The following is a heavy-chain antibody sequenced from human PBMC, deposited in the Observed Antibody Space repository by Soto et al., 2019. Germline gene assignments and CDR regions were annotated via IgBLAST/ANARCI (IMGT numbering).Heavy chain of an antibody. CDR2: IYHSGST. V-gene: IGHV4-30-2*01. J-gene: IGHJ4*02. CDR1: GGSISSGGYS. D-gene: IGHD3-10*01. Sequence: SETLSLTCAVSGGSISSGGYSWSWIRQPPGKGLEWIGYIYHSGSTYYNPSLKSRVTISVDRSKNQFSLKLSSVTAADTAVYYCARHKVEGGRYGSGSYRVFDYWGQGTLVTVSS. CDR3: ARHKVEGGRYGSGSYRVFDY.